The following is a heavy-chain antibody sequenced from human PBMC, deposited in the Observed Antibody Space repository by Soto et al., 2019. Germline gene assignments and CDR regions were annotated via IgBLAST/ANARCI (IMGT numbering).Heavy chain of an antibody. CDR1: GYTFTSYY. D-gene: IGHD3-9*01. V-gene: IGHV1-46*01. CDR2: INPSGGST. J-gene: IGHJ3*02. Sequence: ASVKVCCKASGYTFTSYYMHWVRQAPGQGLEWMGIINPSGGSTSYAQKFQGRVTMTRDTSTSTVYMELSSLRSEDTAVYYCARHKDGDILTGYSKPAFDIWGQGTMVTVSS. CDR3: ARHKDGDILTGYSKPAFDI.